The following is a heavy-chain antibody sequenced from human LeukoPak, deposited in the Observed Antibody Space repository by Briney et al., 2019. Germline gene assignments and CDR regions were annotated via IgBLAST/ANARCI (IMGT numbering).Heavy chain of an antibody. D-gene: IGHD3-22*01. V-gene: IGHV3-53*01. Sequence: GGSLXVSCAASGFTVRSXXXXXVRQAPGKXXXXXXVIXXXXXTYYADSVKXXXTIXXDHSKNTLYLHMNSLRAEDTAVYYCARAPEYDSSGYHFGYWGQGTLVTVSS. J-gene: IGHJ4*02. CDR1: GFTVRSXX. CDR2: IXXXXXT. CDR3: ARAPEYDSSGYHFGY.